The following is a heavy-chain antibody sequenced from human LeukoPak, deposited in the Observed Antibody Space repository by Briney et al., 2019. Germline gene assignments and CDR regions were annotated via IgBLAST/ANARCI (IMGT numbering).Heavy chain of an antibody. CDR1: GYTFTSYY. CDR2: INPSGGST. V-gene: IGHV1-46*01. D-gene: IGHD6-13*01. Sequence: GASVKVSCKASGYTFTSYYMHWVRQAPGQGLERMGIINPSGGSTSYAQKFQGRVTMTRDTSTSTVYMELSSLRSEDTAVYYCARDHLGSSSGVVEDYMDVWGKGTTVTVSS. J-gene: IGHJ6*03. CDR3: ARDHLGSSSGVVEDYMDV.